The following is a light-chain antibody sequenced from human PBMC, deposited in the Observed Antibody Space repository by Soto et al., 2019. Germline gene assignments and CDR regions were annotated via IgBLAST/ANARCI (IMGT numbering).Light chain of an antibody. Sequence: EIVLTQSPATLSLSPGERATLSCRTSQSVSKYFAWYQQKPGRAPRLLIYDASSRATGIPARFIGSGSGTDFTLTISSLEPEDCAIYYCHQRSNWPITFGQGTRLEIK. V-gene: IGKV3-11*01. CDR2: DAS. CDR3: HQRSNWPIT. J-gene: IGKJ5*01. CDR1: QSVSKY.